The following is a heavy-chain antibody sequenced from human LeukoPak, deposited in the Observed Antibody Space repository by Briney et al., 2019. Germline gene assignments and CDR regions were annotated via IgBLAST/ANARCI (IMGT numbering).Heavy chain of an antibody. CDR2: INHSGST. J-gene: IGHJ4*02. D-gene: IGHD6-25*01. V-gene: IGHV4-34*01. CDR3: ARHNPSSGRDY. Sequence: NPSETLSLTCAVYGGSFSGYYWSWIRQPPGKGLEWIGEINHSGSTNYNPSLKSRVTISVDTSKNQFSLKLSSVTAADTAVYYCARHNPSSGRDYWGQGTLVTVSS. CDR1: GGSFSGYY.